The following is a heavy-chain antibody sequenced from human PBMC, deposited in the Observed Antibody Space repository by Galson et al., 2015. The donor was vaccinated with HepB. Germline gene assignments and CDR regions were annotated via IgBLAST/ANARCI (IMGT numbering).Heavy chain of an antibody. CDR3: ARETQFRYFDWFIDY. V-gene: IGHV3-53*01. D-gene: IGHD3-9*01. CDR1: GFIVSTNY. CDR2: IYSGGRT. Sequence: SLRLSCAASGFIVSTNYMSWVRQAPGKGLEWVSVIYSGGRTYYADSVKGRFTISRDNSKNTLYLQMNSLRAEDTAAYYCARETQFRYFDWFIDYWGQGTLVSVSS. J-gene: IGHJ4*02.